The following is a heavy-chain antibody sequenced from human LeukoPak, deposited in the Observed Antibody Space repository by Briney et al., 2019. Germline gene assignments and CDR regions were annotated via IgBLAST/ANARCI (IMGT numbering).Heavy chain of an antibody. CDR3: TRVFPRGLYYYYYMDV. Sequence: GGSLRLSCTASGFTFGDYAMSWVRQAPGKGLEWVGFIRSKAYGGTTEYAASVKGGFTISRDDSKSIAYLQMNSLKTEDTAVYYCTRVFPRGLYYYYYMDVWVKGTTVTVSS. J-gene: IGHJ6*03. V-gene: IGHV3-49*04. CDR1: GFTFGDYA. CDR2: IRSKAYGGTT.